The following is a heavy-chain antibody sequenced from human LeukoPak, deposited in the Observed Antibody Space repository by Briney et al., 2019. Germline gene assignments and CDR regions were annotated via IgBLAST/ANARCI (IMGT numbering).Heavy chain of an antibody. Sequence: ASVKVSCKASGYTFTSYGISWVRQAPGQGLEWMGWISAYNGNTNYAQKLQGRVTMTRDTSTSTVYMELSSLRSEDTAVYYCARVPRWDCSSTSCYTFDYWGQGTLVTVSS. CDR1: GYTFTSYG. D-gene: IGHD2-2*02. CDR2: ISAYNGNT. V-gene: IGHV1-18*01. J-gene: IGHJ4*02. CDR3: ARVPRWDCSSTSCYTFDY.